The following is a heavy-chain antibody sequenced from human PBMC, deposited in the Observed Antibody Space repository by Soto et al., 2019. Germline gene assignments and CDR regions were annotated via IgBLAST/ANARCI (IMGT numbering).Heavy chain of an antibody. V-gene: IGHV4-31*03. CDR3: SRGILV. J-gene: IGHJ4*02. CDR2: ISYGGST. CDR1: GGSINSGGYC. Sequence: QVQLQESGPGLVKPSQTLSLTCTVSGGSINSGGYCWSWIRQHPGKGLDWIGCISYGGSTSYNPSLKSRVSRSVATSKNQCSLKLASVTAADEAVYDCSRGILVWGQGALITVSS. D-gene: IGHD5-18*01.